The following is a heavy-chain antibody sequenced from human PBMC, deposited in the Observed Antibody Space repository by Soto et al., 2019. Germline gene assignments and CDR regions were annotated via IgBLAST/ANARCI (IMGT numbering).Heavy chain of an antibody. J-gene: IGHJ4*02. CDR3: ARVLVWSGYYNYFDY. V-gene: IGHV4-59*01. CDR1: GGSISSYY. Sequence: PSETLSLTCTVSGGSISSYYCSWIRQPPGKGLEWIGYIYYSGSTNYNPSLKSRVTISVDTSKNQFSLKLSSVTAADTAVYYCARVLVWSGYYNYFDYWGQGTLVTVSS. CDR2: IYYSGST. D-gene: IGHD3-3*01.